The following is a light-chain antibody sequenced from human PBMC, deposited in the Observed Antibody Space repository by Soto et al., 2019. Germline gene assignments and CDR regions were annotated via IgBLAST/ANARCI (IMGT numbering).Light chain of an antibody. CDR1: QSIASY. V-gene: IGKV1-39*01. J-gene: IGKJ1*01. CDR3: QQSYSIVWT. Sequence: DIQMTQSPSSLSASVGDRVSITCRASQSIASYLSWYQQKPGKAPKLIIYSASTLQSGVPARFRGVGSGTDFTLTISSLQPEDFATYYFQQSYSIVWTFGQGTKVEIK. CDR2: SAS.